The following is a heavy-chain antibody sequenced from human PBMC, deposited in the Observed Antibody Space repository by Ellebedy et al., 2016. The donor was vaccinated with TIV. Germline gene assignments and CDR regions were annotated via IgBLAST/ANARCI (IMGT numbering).Heavy chain of an antibody. Sequence: SETLSLTCSVSGVSISSSSYYWGWIRQPPGKGLEWIGNIYYSGSTYYNPSLKSRVTISVDTSKNEFSLKLSSVTAADTAVYYCSRHLSYYDVFIGYRTGYIDFWGQGTLVTVSS. CDR2: IYYSGST. CDR3: SRHLSYYDVFIGYRTGYIDF. D-gene: IGHD3-9*01. V-gene: IGHV4-39*01. J-gene: IGHJ4*02. CDR1: GVSISSSSYY.